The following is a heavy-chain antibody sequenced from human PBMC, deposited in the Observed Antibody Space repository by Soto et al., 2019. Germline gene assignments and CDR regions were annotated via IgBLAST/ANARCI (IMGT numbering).Heavy chain of an antibody. CDR2: IYHGGNT. CDR1: GGSINSINW. J-gene: IGHJ4*02. Sequence: QVQLQESGPGLVKPSGTLSLTCAVSGGSINSINWWSWVRQPPGKGLEWIGEIYHGGNTNYNPSLRSRVPIQAAEPKTHSPRKWSSGPAADTAVYYWARFGPRGGFASWGQGPLVPVSS. D-gene: IGHD3-10*01. V-gene: IGHV4-4*02. CDR3: ARFGPRGGFAS.